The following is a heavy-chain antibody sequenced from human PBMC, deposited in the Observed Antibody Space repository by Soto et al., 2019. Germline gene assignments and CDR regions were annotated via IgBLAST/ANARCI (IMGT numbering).Heavy chain of an antibody. D-gene: IGHD3-22*01. Sequence: SETLSLTCTVSGGSISSSSYYWGWIRQPPGKGLEWIGSIYYSGSTYYNPSLKSRVTISVDTSKNQFSLKLSSVTAADTAVYYCASIYYDSSGYYPKGYYYGMDVWGQGTTVT. CDR1: GGSISSSSYY. J-gene: IGHJ6*02. CDR3: ASIYYDSSGYYPKGYYYGMDV. CDR2: IYYSGST. V-gene: IGHV4-39*01.